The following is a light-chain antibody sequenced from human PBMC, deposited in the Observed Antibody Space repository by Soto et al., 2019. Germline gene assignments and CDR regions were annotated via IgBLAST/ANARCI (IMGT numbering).Light chain of an antibody. CDR3: QEYASAPLT. CDR1: QTVGRNF. Sequence: EIVLTQSPGTLSLSPGDRATLSCRASQTVGRNFLAWYQQKPGQAPRLLIHGASSRSTGVPDRLSGSASGTDFILTIRRLEPEDFAVYYCQEYASAPLTFGGGTKVEI. J-gene: IGKJ4*01. V-gene: IGKV3-20*01. CDR2: GAS.